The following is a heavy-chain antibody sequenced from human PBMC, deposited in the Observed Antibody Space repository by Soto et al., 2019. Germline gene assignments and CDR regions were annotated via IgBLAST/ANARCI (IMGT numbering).Heavy chain of an antibody. CDR3: ARVGGSSWH. CDR2: INGDGGTT. CDR1: GFTFSSYW. Sequence: EVQLVESGGGLVQPGGSLRLSCAASGFTFSSYWMHWVRQAPGKGLVWVSRINGDGGTTNYADSVKGRFTISRDNAKNTLFLQMISLRVEAAAVYYCARVGGSSWHWGQGTLVTVSS. J-gene: IGHJ4*02. D-gene: IGHD6-6*01. V-gene: IGHV3-74*01.